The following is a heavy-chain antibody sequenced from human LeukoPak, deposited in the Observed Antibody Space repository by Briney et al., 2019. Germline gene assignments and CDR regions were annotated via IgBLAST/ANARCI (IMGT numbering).Heavy chain of an antibody. J-gene: IGHJ5*02. Sequence: SVKVSCKASGGTFSSYAISWVRQAPGQGLEWMGGIIPIFGTANYAQKFQGRVTITADESTSTAYMELSSLRSVDTAVYYCARDYGDYAWFDPWGQGTLVTVSS. CDR1: GGTFSSYA. CDR2: IIPIFGTA. V-gene: IGHV1-69*01. D-gene: IGHD4-17*01. CDR3: ARDYGDYAWFDP.